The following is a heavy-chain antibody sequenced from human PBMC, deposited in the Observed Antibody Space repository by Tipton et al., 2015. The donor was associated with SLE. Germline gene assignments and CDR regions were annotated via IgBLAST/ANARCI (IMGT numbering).Heavy chain of an antibody. V-gene: IGHV4-39*07. Sequence: TLSLTCTVSGASITSDIYYWGWIRQPPGKGLEWIGSVYDSGTTHYNPSLKSRVTMSVDTSKTQFSLKLTSVTVADTAVYYCTRGGRGDGANPFDPWGQGTLVTVSP. CDR3: TRGGRGDGANPFDP. D-gene: IGHD4/OR15-4a*01. CDR2: VYDSGTT. CDR1: GASITSDIYY. J-gene: IGHJ5*02.